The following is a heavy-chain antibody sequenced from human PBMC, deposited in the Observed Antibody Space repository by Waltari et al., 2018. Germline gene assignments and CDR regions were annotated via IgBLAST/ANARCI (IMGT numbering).Heavy chain of an antibody. V-gene: IGHV3-30*18. CDR1: GFTFSSYG. CDR3: AKGDYSSSSRFDY. D-gene: IGHD6-13*01. J-gene: IGHJ4*02. CDR2: ISYDGSNK. Sequence: QVQLVESGGGVVQPGRSLRLSCVASGFTFSSYGMHWVRQAPGKGLEWVAVISYDGSNKYYADSVKGRFTISRDNSKNTLYLQMNSLRAEDTAVYYCAKGDYSSSSRFDYWGQGTLVTVSS.